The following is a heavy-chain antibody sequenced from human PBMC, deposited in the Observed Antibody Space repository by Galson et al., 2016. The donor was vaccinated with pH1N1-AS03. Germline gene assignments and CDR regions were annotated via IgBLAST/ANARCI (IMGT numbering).Heavy chain of an antibody. CDR3: ARGLPGDYGMDV. J-gene: IGHJ6*02. V-gene: IGHV3-21*01. D-gene: IGHD7-27*01. CDR2: IRSRTNYI. CDR1: GFTFNKYS. Sequence: LRLSCAASGFTFNKYSMNWVRQAPGKGLEWVSSIRSRTNYIHDSDSVRGRFTITRDNAKNSLYLQMSSLRADDTAVYYRARGLPGDYGMDVWGQGTTVTVSS.